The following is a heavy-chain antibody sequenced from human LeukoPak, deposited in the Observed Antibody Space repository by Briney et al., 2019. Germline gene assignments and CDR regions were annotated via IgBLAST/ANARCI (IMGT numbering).Heavy chain of an antibody. CDR1: GCSISSYY. Sequence: PSETLSLTCPVSGCSISSYYWSWIRQPPGKGLEWIGYIYYSGSTNYNPSLKSRVTISVDTSKNQFSLKLSSVTAADTAVYYCARGGGITMKRVIRGSARYGHAFDIWGQGTMVTVSS. J-gene: IGHJ3*02. V-gene: IGHV4-59*01. CDR3: ARGGGITMKRVIRGSARYGHAFDI. CDR2: IYYSGST. D-gene: IGHD3-22*01.